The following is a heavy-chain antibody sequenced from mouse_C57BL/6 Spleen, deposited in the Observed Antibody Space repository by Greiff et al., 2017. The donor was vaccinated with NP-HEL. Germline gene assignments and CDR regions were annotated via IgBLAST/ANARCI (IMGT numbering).Heavy chain of an antibody. Sequence: EVQLQQSGPELVKPGASVKIPCKASGYTFTDYNMDWVKQSHGKSLEWIGDINPNNGGTIYNQKFKGKATLTVDKSSSTAYMELRSLTSEDTAVYYLGRHGSSYDYFDYWGQGTTLTVSS. CDR2: INPNNGGT. CDR3: GRHGSSYDYFDY. D-gene: IGHD1-1*01. CDR1: GYTFTDYN. V-gene: IGHV1-18*01. J-gene: IGHJ2*01.